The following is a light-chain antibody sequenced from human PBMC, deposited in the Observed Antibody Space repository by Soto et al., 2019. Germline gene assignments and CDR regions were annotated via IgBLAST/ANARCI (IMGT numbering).Light chain of an antibody. CDR3: QNHNRAPRT. Sequence: DIQMTQSPSSLSASVGDRVTITCRASEDISNYLAWYQQKPGKVPKLLIYGASTLESGVPSRFSGSGSGTDFTLTISSLQTEDFATYYCQNHNRAPRTFGQGTKVESK. CDR2: GAS. J-gene: IGKJ1*01. V-gene: IGKV1-27*01. CDR1: EDISNY.